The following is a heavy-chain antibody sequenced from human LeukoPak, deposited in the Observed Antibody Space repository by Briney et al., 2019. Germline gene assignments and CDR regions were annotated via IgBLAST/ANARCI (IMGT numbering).Heavy chain of an antibody. Sequence: GRSLRLSCAASGFTFSSHGMHWVRQAPGKGLEWVVVISADGDTKYYADSVKGRFTISRDNSKNTLYLQMNSLRAEDTAVYYCAKGGKIIAAAGTGYYYMDVWGKGTTVTVSS. D-gene: IGHD6-13*01. CDR2: ISADGDTK. CDR3: AKGGKIIAAAGTGYYYMDV. CDR1: GFTFSSHG. V-gene: IGHV3-30*18. J-gene: IGHJ6*03.